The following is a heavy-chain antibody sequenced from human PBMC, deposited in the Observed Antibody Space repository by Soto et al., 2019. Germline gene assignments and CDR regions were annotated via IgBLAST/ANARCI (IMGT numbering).Heavy chain of an antibody. CDR3: VKQYSSGWG. CDR2: ISGSATST. CDR1: GFTFSSYA. V-gene: IGHV3-23*01. D-gene: IGHD6-19*01. J-gene: IGHJ4*02. Sequence: EVQLLESGGGLVQPGGSLRLSCAASGFTFSSYAMNWVRQAPGKGLEWVSAISGSATSTYYADPVKGRFTISRDNSKNTLYLQMNSLRAEDTAVYYCVKQYSSGWGWGQGTLVTVSS.